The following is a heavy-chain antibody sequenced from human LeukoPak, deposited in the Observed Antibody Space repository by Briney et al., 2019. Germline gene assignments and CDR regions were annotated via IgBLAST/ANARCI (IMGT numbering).Heavy chain of an antibody. CDR2: ISVSGVIT. D-gene: IGHD2-15*01. V-gene: IGHV3-23*01. Sequence: GGSLRLSSAPSGFTFRRYAMSWVRQAPGKGLEWVSAISVSGVITYSADSVQGRFTISRDNSQNTLYLQMNSRRAEDTAVYYCAKGGDECSGGSCYLNNFDYWGQGTLVTGSS. CDR1: GFTFRRYA. CDR3: AKGGDECSGGSCYLNNFDY. J-gene: IGHJ4*02.